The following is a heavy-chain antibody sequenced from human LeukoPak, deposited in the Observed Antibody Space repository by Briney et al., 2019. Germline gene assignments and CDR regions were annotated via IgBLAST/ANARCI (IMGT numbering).Heavy chain of an antibody. Sequence: SETLSLTCTVSGGSISSHYWSWIRQPPGKGLEWIGYIYYSGSTNYNPSLKSRVTITVDTSKNQFSLKLSSVTAADTAVYYCARVGYCSSTSCYPTFDYWGQGTLVTVSS. D-gene: IGHD2-2*01. CDR3: ARVGYCSSTSCYPTFDY. V-gene: IGHV4-59*11. CDR2: IYYSGST. CDR1: GGSISSHY. J-gene: IGHJ4*02.